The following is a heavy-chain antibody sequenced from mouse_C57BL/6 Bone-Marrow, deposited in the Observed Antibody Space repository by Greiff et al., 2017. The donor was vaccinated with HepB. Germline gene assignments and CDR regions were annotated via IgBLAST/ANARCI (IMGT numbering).Heavy chain of an antibody. J-gene: IGHJ3*01. CDR1: GYTFTDYY. CDR2: INPYNGGT. CDR3: ARDKFDGSYAWFAD. D-gene: IGHD1-1*02. Sequence: VQLQQSGPVLVKPGASVKMSCKASGYTFTDYYMNWVKQSHGKSLEWIGVINPYNGGTSYNQKFKGKATLTVDKSSSTAYMELNSLTSEDSAVYYCARDKFDGSYAWFADWGQGTLVTVSA. V-gene: IGHV1-19*01.